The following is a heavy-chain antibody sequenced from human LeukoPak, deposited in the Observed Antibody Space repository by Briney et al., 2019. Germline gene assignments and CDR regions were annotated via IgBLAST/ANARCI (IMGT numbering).Heavy chain of an antibody. CDR3: ARRGYSYGYWVDY. CDR2: MNPNSGNT. J-gene: IGHJ4*02. D-gene: IGHD5-18*01. V-gene: IGHV1-8*01. CDR1: GYTFTSYD. Sequence: ASVKVSCKASGYTFTSYDINWVRQATGQGLEWMGWMNPNSGNTGYAQKFQGRVTMTRDTSISTAYMELSRLRSDDTAVYYCARRGYSYGYWVDYWGQGTLVTVSS.